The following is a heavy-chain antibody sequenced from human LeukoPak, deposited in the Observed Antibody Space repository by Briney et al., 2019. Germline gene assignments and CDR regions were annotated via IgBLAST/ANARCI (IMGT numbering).Heavy chain of an antibody. Sequence: GASVKVSCKASGGTFSSYAISWVRQAPGQGLEWMGGIIPIFGTANYAQKFQGSVTITADESTSTAYMELSSLRSEDTAVYYCARDLRDGSFDYWGQGTLVTVSS. V-gene: IGHV1-69*13. D-gene: IGHD2-15*01. CDR1: GGTFSSYA. J-gene: IGHJ4*02. CDR3: ARDLRDGSFDY. CDR2: IIPIFGTA.